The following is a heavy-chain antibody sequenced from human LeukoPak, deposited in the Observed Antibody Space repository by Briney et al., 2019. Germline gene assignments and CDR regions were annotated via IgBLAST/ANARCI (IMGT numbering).Heavy chain of an antibody. CDR2: INPSGGST. V-gene: IGHV1-46*01. Sequence: GASVKVSCKASGYTFTNYYMHWVRQAPGQGLEWMGIINPSGGSTSYAQKFQGRVTMTRDTSTSTVYMELSSLRSEDTAVYYCARDHGIAVAGTNYYYGMDVWGQGTTVTVSS. CDR1: GYTFTNYY. CDR3: ARDHGIAVAGTNYYYGMDV. J-gene: IGHJ6*02. D-gene: IGHD6-19*01.